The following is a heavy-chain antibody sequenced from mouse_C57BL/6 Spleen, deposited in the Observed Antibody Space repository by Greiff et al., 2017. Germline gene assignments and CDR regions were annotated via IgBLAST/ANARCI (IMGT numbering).Heavy chain of an antibody. J-gene: IGHJ4*01. CDR2: INPSNGGT. D-gene: IGHD1-1*01. Sequence: VQLQQPGTELVKPGASVKLSCKASGYTFTSYWMHWVKQRPGQGLEWIGNINPSNGGTNYNEKFKSKATLTVDKSSSTAYMQLSSLTSADSAVYYCARSDYYGSFYYAMDYWGQGTSVTVSS. V-gene: IGHV1-53*01. CDR1: GYTFTSYW. CDR3: ARSDYYGSFYYAMDY.